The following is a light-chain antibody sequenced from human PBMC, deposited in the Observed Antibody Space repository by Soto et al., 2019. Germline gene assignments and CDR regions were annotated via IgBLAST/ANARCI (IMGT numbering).Light chain of an antibody. CDR2: GAS. CDR3: QQYGSSPET. J-gene: IGKJ1*01. CDR1: QSVSSSY. V-gene: IGKV3-20*01. Sequence: EIVLTQSPGTLSLSPGERATLSCRASQSVSSSYLAWYQQKPGQAPRLLIYGASSRATGIPDRFSGSGSGTDFTLTISRLEPDDFGVYYCQQYGSSPETFGQGTKVDIK.